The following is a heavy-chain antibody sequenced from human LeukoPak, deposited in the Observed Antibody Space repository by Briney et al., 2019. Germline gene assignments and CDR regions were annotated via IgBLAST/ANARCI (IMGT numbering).Heavy chain of an antibody. CDR1: GFTFSTNG. D-gene: IGHD6-13*01. CDR3: APAAAGHMVDY. J-gene: IGHJ4*02. Sequence: GGSLRLSCGASGFTFSTNGMNWVRQAPGKGLEWVSSISTSSSYIYYADSVKGRFTISRDNARSSLYLQMNSLGAEDTAVYYCAPAAAGHMVDYWGRGTLVTVSS. V-gene: IGHV3-21*04. CDR2: ISTSSSYI.